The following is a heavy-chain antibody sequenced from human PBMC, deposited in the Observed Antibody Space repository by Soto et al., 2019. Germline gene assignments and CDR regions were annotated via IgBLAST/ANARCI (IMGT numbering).Heavy chain of an antibody. J-gene: IGHJ5*02. D-gene: IGHD3-9*01. CDR2: IDPSDSYT. V-gene: IGHV5-10-1*01. CDR1: GYSFTGYW. Sequence: GESLKISCKGSGYSFTGYWISWVRQMPGKGLEWMGRIDPSDSYTNYSPSFQGHVTISADKSISTAYLQWSSLKASDTAMYYCARQRDYDILTGSPNWFDPWGQGSVVTVSS. CDR3: ARQRDYDILTGSPNWFDP.